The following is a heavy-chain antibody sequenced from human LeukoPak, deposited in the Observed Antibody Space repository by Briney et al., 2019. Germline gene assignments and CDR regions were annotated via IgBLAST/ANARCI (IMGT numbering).Heavy chain of an antibody. CDR1: GGSFSGYY. CDR2: INHSGTT. Sequence: ASQTLSLTCAVYGGSFSGYYWNWIRQSPGKGLEWIGEINHSGTTNYNPSLKSRVTISVDTSKNQFSLKLSSVTAADTALYYCARRSRTDYFDYWGQGTLVTVSS. V-gene: IGHV4-34*01. D-gene: IGHD1/OR15-1a*01. CDR3: ARRSRTDYFDY. J-gene: IGHJ4*02.